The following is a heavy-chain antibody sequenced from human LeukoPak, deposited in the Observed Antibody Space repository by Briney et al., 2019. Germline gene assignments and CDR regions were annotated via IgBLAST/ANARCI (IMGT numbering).Heavy chain of an antibody. CDR3: ARIWGSRGSFDY. Sequence: SETLSLTCTVSGGSISSSSYYWGWIRQPPGKGLEWIGSIYYSGSTYYNPSPKSRVTISVDTSKNQFSLKLSSVTAADTAVYYCARIWGSRGSFDYWGQGTLVTVSS. CDR2: IYYSGST. J-gene: IGHJ4*02. D-gene: IGHD7-27*01. CDR1: GGSISSSSYY. V-gene: IGHV4-39*07.